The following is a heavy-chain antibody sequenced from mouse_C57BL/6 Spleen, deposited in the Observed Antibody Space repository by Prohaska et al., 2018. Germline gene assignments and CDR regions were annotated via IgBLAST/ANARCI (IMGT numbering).Heavy chain of an antibody. D-gene: IGHD3-3*01. CDR2: IYPGNSDT. CDR3: TRKGTRGAMDY. J-gene: IGHJ4*01. CDR1: GYTFTSYW. V-gene: IGHV1-5*01. Sequence: EVQLQQSGAVLARPGASVKMSCKTSGYTFTSYWMHWVQQRPGQGLEWIGAIYPGNSDTSYNQKFKGKAKLTAVTAASTAYMELSSLTNEDSAVYYCTRKGTRGAMDYWGQGTSVTVSS.